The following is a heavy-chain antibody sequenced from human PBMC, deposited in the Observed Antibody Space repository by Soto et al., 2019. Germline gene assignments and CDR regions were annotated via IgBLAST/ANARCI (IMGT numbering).Heavy chain of an antibody. V-gene: IGHV3-7*04. D-gene: IGHD2-15*01. CDR3: ARDEDIVVVVAGGGMDV. J-gene: IGHJ6*02. Sequence: GGSLRLSCAGSGFTFSNYWMNWVRQTPGKGLKWVANIKQDGSAKNYVESVKGRFTISRDNSKNTLYLQMNSLRAEDTAVYYCARDEDIVVVVAGGGMDVWGQGTTVTVSS. CDR2: IKQDGSAK. CDR1: GFTFSNYW.